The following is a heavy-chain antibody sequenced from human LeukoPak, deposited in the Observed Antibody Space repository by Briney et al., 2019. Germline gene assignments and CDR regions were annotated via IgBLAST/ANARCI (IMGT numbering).Heavy chain of an antibody. D-gene: IGHD3-22*01. CDR3: ARVDFNYYDSSGYSY. CDR2: INPNSGGT. J-gene: IGHJ4*02. CDR1: GYTFTGYY. V-gene: IGHV1-2*02. Sequence: GASVKVSCKASGYTFTGYYMHWVRQAPGQGLEWMGWINPNSGGTNYAQKFQGRVTMTRDTSISTAYMELSRLRSDDTAVYYRARVDFNYYDSSGYSYWGQGTLVTVSS.